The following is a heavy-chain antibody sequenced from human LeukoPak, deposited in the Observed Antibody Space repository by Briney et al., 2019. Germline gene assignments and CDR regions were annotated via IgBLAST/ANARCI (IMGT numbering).Heavy chain of an antibody. CDR2: ITHSGGT. D-gene: IGHD3-16*02. Sequence: SETLSLTCTLYGGSFNDSYWTWIRQPPGKGLEWIGEITHSGGTDYNPALRSRVTISVDPSKNQLSLQLRSMTTADTGVYYCARVSVIMISLGGVISYFDYWGQGTLVTVSS. J-gene: IGHJ4*02. V-gene: IGHV4-34*01. CDR1: GGSFNDSY. CDR3: ARVSVIMISLGGVISYFDY.